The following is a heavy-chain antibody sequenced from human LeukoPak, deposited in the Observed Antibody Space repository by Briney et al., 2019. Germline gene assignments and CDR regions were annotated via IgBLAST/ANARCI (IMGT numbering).Heavy chain of an antibody. V-gene: IGHV3-21*04. CDR1: GFTFSSYS. CDR2: ISSSSSYI. J-gene: IGHJ4*02. Sequence: GGSLRLSCAASGFTFSSYSMNWVRQAPGKGLERVSSISSSSSYIYYADSVKGRFTISRDNAKNSLYLQMHSLRAEDTAVYYCAKDFCSGGSCYRWYFDYWGQGTLVTVSS. CDR3: AKDFCSGGSCYRWYFDY. D-gene: IGHD2-15*01.